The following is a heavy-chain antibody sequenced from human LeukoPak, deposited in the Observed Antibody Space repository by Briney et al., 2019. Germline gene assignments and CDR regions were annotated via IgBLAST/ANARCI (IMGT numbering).Heavy chain of an antibody. Sequence: PSETLSLTCTVSGDSISSHYWSWIRQPPGKGLEWIGYIYYGGSTNYNPSLKSRVTMSVDTPKNQFSLKLRSVTAADTAVYSCARLSIAALSSPDYWGQGTLVTVSS. CDR1: GDSISSHY. CDR2: IYYGGST. V-gene: IGHV4-59*11. D-gene: IGHD6-6*01. CDR3: ARLSIAALSSPDY. J-gene: IGHJ4*02.